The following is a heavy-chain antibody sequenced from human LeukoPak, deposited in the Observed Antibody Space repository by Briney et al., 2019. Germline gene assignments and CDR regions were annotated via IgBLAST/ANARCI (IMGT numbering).Heavy chain of an antibody. CDR1: GFTFSSYG. CDR3: ATSKGYGRYCSGGSCYSFDG. CDR2: IRYDGSNK. Sequence: GGSLRLSCAASGFTFSSYGMHWVRQAPGKGLEWVAFIRYDGSNKYYADSVKGRFTISRDNSKNTLYLQMNSLRAEDTAVYYCATSKGYGRYCSGGSCYSFDGWGQGTLVTVSS. J-gene: IGHJ4*02. D-gene: IGHD2-15*01. V-gene: IGHV3-30*02.